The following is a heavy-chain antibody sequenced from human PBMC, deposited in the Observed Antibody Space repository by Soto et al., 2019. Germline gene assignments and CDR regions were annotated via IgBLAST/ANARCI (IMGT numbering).Heavy chain of an antibody. CDR3: ATLTYTSGLDH. V-gene: IGHV1-18*01. CDR2: ISTYNGNT. D-gene: IGHD6-19*01. Sequence: ASVKVSCKASGYTFTSSGIGWVRQAPGQGLEWMGWISTYNGNTNYAQKFHDRVTMTTDTSTSTAYMEMRSLRSDDTAVYYCATLTYTSGLDHWGKGTLVTVSS. J-gene: IGHJ4*02. CDR1: GYTFTSSG.